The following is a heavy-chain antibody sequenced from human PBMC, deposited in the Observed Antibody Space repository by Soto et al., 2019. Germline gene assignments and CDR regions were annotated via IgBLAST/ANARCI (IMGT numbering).Heavy chain of an antibody. V-gene: IGHV4-34*01. CDR2: INHSGST. J-gene: IGHJ4*02. CDR3: ARGSGSYATYFGY. Sequence: QVQLQQWGAGLLKPSETLSLTCAVYGGSFSGYYWSWIRQPPGKGLEWIGEINHSGSTNYNPSLTHRVXXSXGXXKNQFSRKLSSVTAADAAVYYCARGSGSYATYFGYWGQGTLVTVSS. CDR1: GGSFSGYY. D-gene: IGHD1-26*01.